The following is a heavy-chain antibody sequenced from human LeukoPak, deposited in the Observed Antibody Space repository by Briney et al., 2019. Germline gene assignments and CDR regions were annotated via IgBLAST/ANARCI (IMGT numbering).Heavy chain of an antibody. Sequence: HPGRSLRLSCAASGFTVSSYAMHWVRQAPGKGLEWVAVISYDGSNKYYADSVKGRFTISRDNSKNTLYLQMNSLRAEDTAVYYCARDVGSPNTYYDFWSGSLDYWGQGTLVTVSS. D-gene: IGHD3-3*01. J-gene: IGHJ4*02. CDR1: GFTVSSYA. V-gene: IGHV3-30-3*01. CDR3: ARDVGSPNTYYDFWSGSLDY. CDR2: ISYDGSNK.